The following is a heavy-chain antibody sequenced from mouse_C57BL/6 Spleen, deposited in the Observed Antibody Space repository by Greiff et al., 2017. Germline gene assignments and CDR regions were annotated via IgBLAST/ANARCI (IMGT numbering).Heavy chain of an antibody. CDR1: GFTFSDYG. D-gene: IGHD1-1*01. CDR2: ISSGSSTI. CDR3: ARDYSSGYYYFDY. V-gene: IGHV5-17*01. J-gene: IGHJ2*01. Sequence: EVHLVESGGGLVKPGGSLKLSCAASGFTFSDYGMHWVRQAPEKGLEWVAYISSGSSTIYYADTVKGRFTISRDNAKNTLFLQMTRLRSEDTAMYCCARDYSSGYYYFDYWGQGTTLTVSS.